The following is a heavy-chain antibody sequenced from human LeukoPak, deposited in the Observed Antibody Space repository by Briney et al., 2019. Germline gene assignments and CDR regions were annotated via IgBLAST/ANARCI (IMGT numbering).Heavy chain of an antibody. CDR2: IGPHRQFP. D-gene: IGHD6-19*01. CDR1: AFTFSCYT. J-gene: IGHJ4*02. Sequence: NPGGSLSLSCAASAFTFSCYTMNWVRQATGKGLEWVSCIGPHRQFPWGADSVNGRFNICRDIAKNSVYLQMNGVRVEDTAVYFCARDFPGECGAGRYWGGVPLVSVPS. CDR3: ARDFPGECGAGRY. V-gene: IGHV3-21*01.